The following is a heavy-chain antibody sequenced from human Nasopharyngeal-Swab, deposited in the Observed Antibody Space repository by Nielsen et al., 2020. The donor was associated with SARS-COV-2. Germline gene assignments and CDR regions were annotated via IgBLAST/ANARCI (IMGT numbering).Heavy chain of an antibody. D-gene: IGHD3-3*01. CDR2: IYYSGST. CDR1: GGSFISYY. CDR3: ARNNYDFWSGHWFDP. Sequence: PLSLTWTVFGGSFISYYWSWIRQPPGKGLEWIGYIYYSGSTNYNPSLKSRVTISVDTSKNQFSLKLSSVTAADTAVYCCARNNYDFWSGHWFDPWGQGTLVTVSS. V-gene: IGHV4-59*01. J-gene: IGHJ5*02.